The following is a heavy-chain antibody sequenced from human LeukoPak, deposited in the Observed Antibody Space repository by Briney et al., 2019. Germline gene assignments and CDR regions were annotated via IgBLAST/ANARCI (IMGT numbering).Heavy chain of an antibody. D-gene: IGHD1/OR15-1a*01. V-gene: IGHV3-66*04. J-gene: IGHJ5*02. Sequence: GGSLRLSCAASGFTFSSYAMHWVRQAPGKGLEWVSVIYSGGSTYYADSVKGRFTISRDNSKNTLYLQMNSLRAEDTAVYYCARHAESNTRYNWFDPWGQGTLVTVSS. CDR3: ARHAESNTRYNWFDP. CDR2: IYSGGST. CDR1: GFTFSSYA.